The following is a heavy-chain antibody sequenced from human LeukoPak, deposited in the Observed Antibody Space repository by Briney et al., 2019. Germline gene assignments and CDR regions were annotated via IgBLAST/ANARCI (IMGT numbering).Heavy chain of an antibody. Sequence: SLRLPGGCCGFSLSRFGMHRTRKAAVRGLEYISAISGDGGSTYYAKSVKGRFTISRENSKSTVYLQMGSLRVEDLAVYYCARGPSKGSCCYHLDNWGQGTLVTVSS. D-gene: IGHD2-2*01. V-gene: IGHV3-64*01. CDR3: ARGPSKGSCCYHLDN. CDR1: GFSLSRFG. CDR2: ISGDGGST. J-gene: IGHJ4*02.